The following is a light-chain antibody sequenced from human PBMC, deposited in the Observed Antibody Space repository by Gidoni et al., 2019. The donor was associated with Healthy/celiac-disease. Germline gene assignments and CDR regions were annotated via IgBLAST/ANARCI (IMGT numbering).Light chain of an antibody. V-gene: IGKV3-11*01. J-gene: IGKJ5*01. CDR2: DAS. CDR3: QQRSDRPPIT. CDR1: QSVSSY. Sequence: IVLTQPSATLSLSPGERATLPCRAIQSVSSYLAWYQQKPGQAPRLLIHDASNRTAGITARLSGSRSGTDFTLTISSLVDEDLAVYYCQQRSDRPPITFGQGTRLEIK.